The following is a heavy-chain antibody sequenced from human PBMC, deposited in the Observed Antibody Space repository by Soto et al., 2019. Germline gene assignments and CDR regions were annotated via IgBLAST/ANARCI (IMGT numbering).Heavy chain of an antibody. CDR1: GYSFTSYW. V-gene: IGHV5-10-1*01. D-gene: IGHD3-10*01. CDR2: IDPSDSYT. J-gene: IGHJ4*02. CDR3: ARSNCYYGSGSWSPVDY. Sequence: PGESLKISCKGSGYSFTSYWISWVRQMPGKGLEWMGRIDPSDSYTNYSPSFQGHVTISADKSISTAYLQWSSLKASDTAMYYCARSNCYYGSGSWSPVDYWGQGTLVTVAS.